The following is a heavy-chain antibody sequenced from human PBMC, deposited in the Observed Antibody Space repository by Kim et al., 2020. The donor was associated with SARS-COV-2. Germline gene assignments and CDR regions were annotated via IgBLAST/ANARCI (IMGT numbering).Heavy chain of an antibody. J-gene: IGHJ3*02. Sequence: FQGRVTITADESTSTAYMELSSLRSEDTAVYYCARRGYYYDSSGFSAFDIWGKGTMVTVSS. V-gene: IGHV1-69*01. D-gene: IGHD3-22*01. CDR3: ARRGYYYDSSGFSAFDI.